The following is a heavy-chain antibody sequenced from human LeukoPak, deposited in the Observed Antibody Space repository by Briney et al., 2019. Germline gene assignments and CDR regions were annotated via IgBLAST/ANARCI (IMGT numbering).Heavy chain of an antibody. CDR2: ISGSGGST. V-gene: IGHV3-23*01. Sequence: GGSLRLSCAASGFTFSSYSMNWVRQAPGKGLEWVSAISGSGGSTYYADSVKGRFTISRDNSKNTLYLQMNSLRAEDTAVYYCAKHTSGYSSSWTRNYFDYWGQGTLVTVSS. CDR1: GFTFSSYS. J-gene: IGHJ4*02. D-gene: IGHD6-13*01. CDR3: AKHTSGYSSSWTRNYFDY.